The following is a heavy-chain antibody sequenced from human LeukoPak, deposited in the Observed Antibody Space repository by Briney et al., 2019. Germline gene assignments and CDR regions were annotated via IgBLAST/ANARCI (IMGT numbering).Heavy chain of an antibody. J-gene: IGHJ6*02. Sequence: PGGSLRLSCAASGFTFSSYSMNWVRQAPGKGLEWVSPISSSSSYIYYADSVKGRFTISRDNAKNSLYLQMNSLRAEDTAVYYCARDVPRAAMGRVEDGMDVWGQGTTVTVSS. CDR2: ISSSSSYI. V-gene: IGHV3-21*01. CDR3: ARDVPRAAMGRVEDGMDV. CDR1: GFTFSSYS. D-gene: IGHD3-10*01.